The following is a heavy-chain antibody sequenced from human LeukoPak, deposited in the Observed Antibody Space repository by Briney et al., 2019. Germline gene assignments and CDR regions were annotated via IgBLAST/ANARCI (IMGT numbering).Heavy chain of an antibody. J-gene: IGHJ4*02. CDR2: INHSGST. CDR1: GFTFSSSA. D-gene: IGHD3-3*01. V-gene: IGHV4-34*01. Sequence: GSLRLSCAASGFTFSSSAMSWVRQPPGKGLEWIGEINHSGSTNYNPSLKSRVTISVDTSKNQFSLKLSSVTAADTAVYYCARARRSGLYFDYWGQGTLATVSS. CDR3: ARARRSGLYFDY.